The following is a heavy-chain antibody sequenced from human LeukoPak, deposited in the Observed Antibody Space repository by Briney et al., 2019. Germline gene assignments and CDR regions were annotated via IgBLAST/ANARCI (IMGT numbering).Heavy chain of an antibody. J-gene: IGHJ3*02. V-gene: IGHV3-33*01. D-gene: IGHD3-9*01. CDR3: AREGYYDILTGAFDI. Sequence: GGSLRLSCAASGFTFSSYGMHWVRQAPGKGLEWVAVIWYDGSNKYYADSVKGRFTISRDNSKNTLYLQMNSLRAEDTAVYYCAREGYYDILTGAFDIWGQGTMVTVSS. CDR2: IWYDGSNK. CDR1: GFTFSSYG.